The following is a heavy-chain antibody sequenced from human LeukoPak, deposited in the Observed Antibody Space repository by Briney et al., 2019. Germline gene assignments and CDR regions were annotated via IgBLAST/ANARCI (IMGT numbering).Heavy chain of an antibody. D-gene: IGHD4-17*01. J-gene: IGHJ5*02. CDR3: AKAAYGDYVNWFDP. V-gene: IGHV3-23*01. Sequence: PGGSLRLSCAASGFTFSSHAMNWVRQAPGKELEWVSSIGGIGASTYYADSVKGQFTISRDNSKNTLYLQMNSLRGEDTALYYCAKAAYGDYVNWFDPWGQGILVIVSS. CDR2: IGGIGAST. CDR1: GFTFSSHA.